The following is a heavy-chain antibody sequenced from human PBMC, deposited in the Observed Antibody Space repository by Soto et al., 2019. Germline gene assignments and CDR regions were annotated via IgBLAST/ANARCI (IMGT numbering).Heavy chain of an antibody. CDR3: ARGTSARGYYGY. J-gene: IGHJ4*02. CDR1: RGSISSYY. V-gene: IGHV4-4*07. CDR2: MYTSGST. Sequence: SETLSLTCIVSRGSISSYYWSWIRQPAGKGLEWIGRMYTSGSTNYNPSLKSRVTMSVDTSKNQFSLKLSSVTAADTAVYYCARGTSARGYYGYWGQGTLVTVSS. D-gene: IGHD3-3*01.